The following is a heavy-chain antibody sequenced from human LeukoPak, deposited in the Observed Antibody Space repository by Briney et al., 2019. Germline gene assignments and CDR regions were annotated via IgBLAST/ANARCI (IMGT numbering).Heavy chain of an antibody. CDR3: ARVSFGSGYYCYMDV. Sequence: SETLSLTCIVSGGSISRGSYYWNWIRQPAGKGLEWIGRIYTTGSTNYNPSLKSRVTISVDTSENQFSLNLSSVTAADTAVYYCARVSFGSGYYCYMDVWGKGTTVTVSS. CDR2: IYTTGST. D-gene: IGHD3-10*01. CDR1: GGSISRGSYY. J-gene: IGHJ6*03. V-gene: IGHV4-61*02.